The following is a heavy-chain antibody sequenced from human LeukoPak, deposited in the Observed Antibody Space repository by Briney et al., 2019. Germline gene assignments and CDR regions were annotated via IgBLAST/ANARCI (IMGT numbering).Heavy chain of an antibody. CDR1: GDSISSSSYF. V-gene: IGHV4-39*02. Sequence: SETLSLTCTVSGDSISSSSYFWGWIRQPPEKGLEWIGSIYYSGSTYYNPSLKSPVTMSVDTSKNQFSLKLSSVTAADTAVYYCAREEKNIVVVPTAIKKDYWGQGTLVTVSS. CDR3: AREEKNIVVVPTAIKKDY. J-gene: IGHJ4*02. CDR2: IYYSGST. D-gene: IGHD2-2*01.